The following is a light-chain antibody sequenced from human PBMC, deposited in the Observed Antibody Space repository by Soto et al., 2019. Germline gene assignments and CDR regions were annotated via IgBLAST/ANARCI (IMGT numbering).Light chain of an antibody. CDR2: EVS. CDR3: ISYTSDDVRYV. CDR1: NSDVGIYDF. J-gene: IGLJ1*01. Sequence: QSALTQPASVSGTPGQSITISCTGSNSDVGIYDFVSWYQHHPRRAPKLIVSEVSHRPSGVSNRFSGSKSGNTASLTISGLQSEDEADYYCISYTSDDVRYVFGTGTKLTVL. V-gene: IGLV2-14*01.